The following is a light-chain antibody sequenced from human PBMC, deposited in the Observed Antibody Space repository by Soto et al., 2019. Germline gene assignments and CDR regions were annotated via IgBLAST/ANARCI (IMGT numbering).Light chain of an antibody. V-gene: IGKV1-27*01. Sequence: DIQMTQSPSSLSASVGDRVTITCRASQGISNYLAWYQQQPGKDPKLLIFVASTLQTGVPSRFSGSGSGTDLTLTISSLQPEDAATYYCQKYNSAPWTFGQGTKVEIK. J-gene: IGKJ1*01. CDR2: VAS. CDR3: QKYNSAPWT. CDR1: QGISNY.